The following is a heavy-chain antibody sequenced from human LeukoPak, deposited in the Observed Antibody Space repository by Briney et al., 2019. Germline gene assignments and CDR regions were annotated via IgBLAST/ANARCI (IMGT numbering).Heavy chain of an antibody. CDR3: ARGYCSSTSCYYYYHYGMDV. CDR2: IYYSGST. D-gene: IGHD2-2*01. V-gene: IGHV4-59*01. J-gene: IGHJ6*02. Sequence: GSLRLSCAASGFTFSSYAMSWIRQPPGKGLEWIGYIYYSGSTNYNPSLKSRVTISVDTSKNQLSLKLSSVTAADTAVYYCARGYCSSTSCYYYYHYGMDVWGQGTTVTVSS. CDR1: GFTFSSYA.